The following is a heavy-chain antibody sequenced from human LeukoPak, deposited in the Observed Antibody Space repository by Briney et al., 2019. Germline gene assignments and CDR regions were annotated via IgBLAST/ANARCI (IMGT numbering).Heavy chain of an antibody. V-gene: IGHV1-69*01. CDR2: IIPIFGTA. D-gene: IGHD3-22*01. Sequence: GSSVKVSCKASGGTFSSYAISWVRQAPGQGLEWMGGIIPIFGTANYAQKFQGRVTITADESTSTAYMELSSLRSEDTAMYYCARVGEGDSSGYLDYWGQGTLVTVSS. J-gene: IGHJ4*02. CDR1: GGTFSSYA. CDR3: ARVGEGDSSGYLDY.